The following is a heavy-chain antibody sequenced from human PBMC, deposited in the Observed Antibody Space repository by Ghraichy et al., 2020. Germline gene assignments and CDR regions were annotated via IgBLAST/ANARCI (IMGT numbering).Heavy chain of an antibody. CDR1: GGSISGFY. V-gene: IGHV4-59*01. CDR3: ARAEWGYPFDI. CDR2: VHYSGTT. D-gene: IGHD3-16*01. J-gene: IGHJ3*02. Sequence: SETLSLTCTVSGGSISGFYWTWIRQPPGKGLEYIGYVHYSGTTFYNPSLKSRVTVSADMSKNQFSLRLSSVTAADTAVYFGARAEWGYPFDIWGQGTMVTVSS.